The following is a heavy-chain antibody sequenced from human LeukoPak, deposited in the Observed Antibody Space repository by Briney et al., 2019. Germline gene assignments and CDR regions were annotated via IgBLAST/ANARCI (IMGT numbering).Heavy chain of an antibody. CDR3: ARQTVGHSYGYVYFDY. V-gene: IGHV4-59*08. D-gene: IGHD5-18*01. CDR2: IYYSGST. J-gene: IGHJ4*02. CDR1: GGSISSYY. Sequence: SETLSLTCTVSGGSISSYYWSWIRQPPGKGLEWIGYIYYSGSTNYNPSLKSRVTISVDTSKNQFSLKLSSVTAADTAVYYCARQTVGHSYGYVYFDYWGQGTLVTVSS.